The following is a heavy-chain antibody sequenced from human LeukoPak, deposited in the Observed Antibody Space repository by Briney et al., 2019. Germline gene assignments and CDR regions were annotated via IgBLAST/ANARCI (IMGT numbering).Heavy chain of an antibody. CDR3: ARDDYSSADY. V-gene: IGHV3-74*01. J-gene: IGHJ4*02. CDR1: GFTFSHYW. Sequence: GGSLRLSCAASGFTFSHYWMHWVRQAPGKGLVWVSLIKNDGTTTSYADSVKGRFTVSRDNAKNTLYLEMNSLRAEDTAVYYCARDDYSSADYWGQGTLVSVSS. CDR2: IKNDGTTT. D-gene: IGHD2-21*02.